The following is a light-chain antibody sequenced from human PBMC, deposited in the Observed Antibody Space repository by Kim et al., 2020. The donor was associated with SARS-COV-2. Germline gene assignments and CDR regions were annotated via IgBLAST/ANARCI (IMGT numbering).Light chain of an antibody. J-gene: IGLJ3*02. CDR3: AAWDDTLDGPV. CDR2: TNS. V-gene: IGLV1-44*01. CDR1: TANIGVND. Sequence: GQGVIIPCSGSTANIGVNDVNWYQQLPGTAPKFLIYTNSKRPSGVPDRFSGSKSGTSASLAITGLQSEDEADYYCAAWDDTLDGPVFGGGTQLTVL.